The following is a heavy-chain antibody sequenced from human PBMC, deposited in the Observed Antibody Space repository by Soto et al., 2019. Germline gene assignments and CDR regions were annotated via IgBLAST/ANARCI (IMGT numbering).Heavy chain of an antibody. J-gene: IGHJ4*02. Sequence: PSETLSLTCTFSGGSIISSSYYWGWIRQPPGKGLEWIGSIYYSGSTYYNPSLKSRVTISVDTSKNQFTLKLSSVTAADTAVYYCARGYCSGGSCYRYWGQGSQVTVSS. CDR1: GGSIISSSYY. CDR3: ARGYCSGGSCYRY. V-gene: IGHV4-39*01. CDR2: IYYSGST. D-gene: IGHD2-15*01.